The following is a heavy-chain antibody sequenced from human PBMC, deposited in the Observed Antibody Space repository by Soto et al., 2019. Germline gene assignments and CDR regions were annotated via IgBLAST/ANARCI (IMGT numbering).Heavy chain of an antibody. J-gene: IGHJ4*02. CDR3: ARSTYCGGDCYPPYFDY. CDR1: SGSVSGSY. V-gene: IGHV4-34*01. CDR2: INHSGST. D-gene: IGHD2-21*02. Sequence: SESMSLTCAVYSGSVSGSYWSGIRQHPGKGLEWIGEINHSGSTNYNPSLKSRVTISVDTSKNQFSLKLSSVTAADTAVYYCARSTYCGGDCYPPYFDYLGQGTLVTVS.